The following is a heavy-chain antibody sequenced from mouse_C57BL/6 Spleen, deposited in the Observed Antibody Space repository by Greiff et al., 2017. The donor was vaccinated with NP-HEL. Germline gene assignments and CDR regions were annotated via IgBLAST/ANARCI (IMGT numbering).Heavy chain of an antibody. Sequence: EVHLVESGGGLVKPGGSLKLSCAASGFTFSSYAMSWVRQTPEKRLEWVATISDGGSYTYYPDNVKGRCTISRDNAKNNLYLQMSHLKSEDTAMYYCARDEAWFAYWGQGTLVTVSA. J-gene: IGHJ3*01. V-gene: IGHV5-4*01. CDR2: ISDGGSYT. CDR1: GFTFSSYA. CDR3: ARDEAWFAY.